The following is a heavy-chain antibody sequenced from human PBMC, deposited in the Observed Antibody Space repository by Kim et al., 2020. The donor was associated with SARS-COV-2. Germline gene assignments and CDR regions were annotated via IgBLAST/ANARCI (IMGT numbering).Heavy chain of an antibody. V-gene: IGHV1-18*01. CDR1: GYTFTSYG. J-gene: IGHJ4*02. Sequence: ASVKVSCKASGYTFTSYGISWVRQAPGQGLEWMGWISAYNGNTNYAQKLQGRVTMTTDTSTSTAYMELRSLRSDDTAVYYCARVTRWGYCSGGSCYPDYWGQGTLVTVSS. D-gene: IGHD2-15*01. CDR3: ARVTRWGYCSGGSCYPDY. CDR2: ISAYNGNT.